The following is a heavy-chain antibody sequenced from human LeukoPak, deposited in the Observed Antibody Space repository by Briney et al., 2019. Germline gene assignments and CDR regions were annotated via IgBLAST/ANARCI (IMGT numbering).Heavy chain of an antibody. CDR2: IYHSGST. CDR1: GYSISSGYY. Sequence: PSETLSLTCTVSGYSISSGYYWGWIRQPPGKGLEWIGSIYHSGSTYYNPSLKSRVTISVDTSKNQFSLKLSSVTAADTAVYYCARGRDYYYDSSGYYYNYFDYRGQGTLVTVSS. D-gene: IGHD3-22*01. CDR3: ARGRDYYYDSSGYYYNYFDY. V-gene: IGHV4-38-2*02. J-gene: IGHJ4*02.